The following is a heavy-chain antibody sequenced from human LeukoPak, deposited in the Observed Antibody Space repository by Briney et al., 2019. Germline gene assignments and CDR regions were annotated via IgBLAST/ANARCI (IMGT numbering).Heavy chain of an antibody. CDR2: ISSSSSYI. V-gene: IGHV3-21*01. Sequence: PGGSLRLFCAASGFTFSSYSMNWVRQAPGKGREWVSSISSSSSYIYYADSVKGVFTISRDNAKNSLYLRMNRLSAEDTAVYYCARDVIAFGGVPFDYWGQGTLVTVSS. J-gene: IGHJ4*02. D-gene: IGHD3-16*01. CDR1: GFTFSSYS. CDR3: ARDVIAFGGVPFDY.